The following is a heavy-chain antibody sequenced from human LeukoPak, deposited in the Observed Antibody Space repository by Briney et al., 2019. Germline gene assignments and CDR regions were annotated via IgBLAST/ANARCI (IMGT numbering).Heavy chain of an antibody. D-gene: IGHD3-9*01. CDR1: GFTFNAFN. CDR3: ARGHHDVLAASYKWTPDY. J-gene: IGHJ4*02. Sequence: PGGSLRLSCAASGFTFNAFNMNWVRQAPGKGLEWVSSITSGGDYIYYADSVKGRFTTSRDNAKNSLSLQLNSLRVEDAAVYYCARGHHDVLAASYKWTPDYWGQGTLATVSS. V-gene: IGHV3-21*01. CDR2: ITSGGDYI.